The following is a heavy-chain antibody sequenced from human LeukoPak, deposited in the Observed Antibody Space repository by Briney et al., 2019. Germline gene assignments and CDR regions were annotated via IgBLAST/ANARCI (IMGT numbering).Heavy chain of an antibody. D-gene: IGHD3-9*01. CDR1: GYTFTDYY. CDR2: INTNCGGS. Sequence: ASVKVSCKASGYTFTDYYIHWVRQAPGQGLERLGWINTNCGGSNYAQKFQGRVTMTRDTSINTTFMDLSSLTSDDTAVYYCARGHDNTGYNYFDYWGQGTLVTVSS. CDR3: ARGHDNTGYNYFDY. V-gene: IGHV1-2*02. J-gene: IGHJ4*02.